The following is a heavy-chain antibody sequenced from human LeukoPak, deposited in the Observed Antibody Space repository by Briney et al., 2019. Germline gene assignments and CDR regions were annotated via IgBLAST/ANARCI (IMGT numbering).Heavy chain of an antibody. J-gene: IGHJ4*02. CDR1: GFSLSTNAVV. V-gene: IGHV2-5*01. Sequence: SGPTLVKPTQTLTLTCTFSGFSLSTNAVVVGWVRQPPGKALEWLAFIYGNDDKRYSPSLGSRLTITKATSVNQVVLTVTDMDYVDTATYYCVHRTTVTSVDHWGQGTLVTVSS. D-gene: IGHD4-17*01. CDR3: VHRTTVTSVDH. CDR2: IYGNDDK.